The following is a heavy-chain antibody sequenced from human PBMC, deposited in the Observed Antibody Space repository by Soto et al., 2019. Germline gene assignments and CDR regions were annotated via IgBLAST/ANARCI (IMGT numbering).Heavy chain of an antibody. Sequence: SVKVSCKASGDKFSSYTISWVRQAPGQGLEWMGRIVSFAGVPIYAQIFQGRITITADSSSSTVYMELSSLRSEDTAVYYCARGEKGIAVAGTTSGVDYWGQGTLVTVSS. CDR3: ARGEKGIAVAGTTSGVDY. CDR2: IVSFAGVP. CDR1: GDKFSSYT. V-gene: IGHV1-69*02. D-gene: IGHD6-19*01. J-gene: IGHJ4*02.